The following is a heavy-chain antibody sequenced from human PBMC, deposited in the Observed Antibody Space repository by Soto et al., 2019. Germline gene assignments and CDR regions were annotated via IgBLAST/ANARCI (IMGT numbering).Heavy chain of an antibody. CDR1: GYPVTAYY. CDR2: INPATGAA. D-gene: IGHD3-3*01. J-gene: IGHJ3*02. CDR3: ARGGGVGVAGSAAFDM. Sequence: QLHLVQSGAVVKKPGASVTVSCSASGYPVTAYYMHWVRQAPGRGLGWMGGINPATGAAKYTQTFQGRVPMTRETSTSTVFMELSGLTSEDTAVFYCARGGGVGVAGSAAFDMWGQGTLVTVSS. V-gene: IGHV1-2*02.